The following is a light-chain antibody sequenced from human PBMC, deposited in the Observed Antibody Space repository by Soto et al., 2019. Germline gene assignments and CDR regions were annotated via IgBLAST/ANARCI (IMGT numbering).Light chain of an antibody. J-gene: IGLJ1*01. CDR3: QSYDTSLSARDV. CDR2: RNN. Sequence: QSVLTQPPSVSGAPGQRVTISCTGSSSNIGAGYDVHWYQQLPGTAPKLLIYRNNNRPSGVPDRFSGSKSGTSASLAITGLQAEDEADYYCQSYDTSLSARDVFGTGTKLTVL. CDR1: SSNIGAGYD. V-gene: IGLV1-40*01.